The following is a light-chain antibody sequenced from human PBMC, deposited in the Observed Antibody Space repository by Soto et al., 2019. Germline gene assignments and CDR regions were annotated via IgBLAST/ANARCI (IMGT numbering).Light chain of an antibody. Sequence: DIQMTQSPSTLSASVGDRVTITCRASQSVNSWLAWYQQKPGKAPKLLIYKASALESGVPSRFSGSGSGTEFTLTISGLQPDDFATYYCQQYNTYLWTFGQGTKVDIK. CDR2: KAS. CDR1: QSVNSW. V-gene: IGKV1-5*03. J-gene: IGKJ1*01. CDR3: QQYNTYLWT.